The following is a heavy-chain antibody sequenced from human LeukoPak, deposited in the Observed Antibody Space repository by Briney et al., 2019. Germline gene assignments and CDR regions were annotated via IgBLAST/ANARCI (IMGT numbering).Heavy chain of an antibody. J-gene: IGHJ6*03. CDR1: GFTFSNFG. V-gene: IGHV3-30*02. CDR3: AKDRDTMSGTYYYDMDV. Sequence: GGSLRLSCAASGFTFSNFGMHWVRQAPGKGLEWVAFIRYDGSNKYYADSVKGRLTISRDNSKNTLYLQMNSLRGEDTAVYYCAKDRDTMSGTYYYDMDVWGKGTTVTIS. CDR2: IRYDGSNK. D-gene: IGHD1-26*01.